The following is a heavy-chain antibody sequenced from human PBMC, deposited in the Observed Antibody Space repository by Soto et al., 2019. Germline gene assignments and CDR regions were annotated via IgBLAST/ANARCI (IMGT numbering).Heavy chain of an antibody. D-gene: IGHD3-9*01. CDR2: ISHDGSNK. CDR1: GFTFSSYG. V-gene: IGHV3-30*18. CDR3: ANHLLALAGYLPGMDV. Sequence: QVQLVESGGGVVQPGRSLRLSCAASGFTFSSYGMHWVRQAPGKGLEWVAVISHDGSNKYFADSVKGRSTTSRDNSQNTLDLQMNSLRAEYTAVYYCANHLLALAGYLPGMDVWGQGTTVTVSS. J-gene: IGHJ6*02.